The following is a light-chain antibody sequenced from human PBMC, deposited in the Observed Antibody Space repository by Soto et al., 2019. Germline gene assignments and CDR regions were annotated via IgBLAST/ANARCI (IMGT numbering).Light chain of an antibody. CDR2: ANN. V-gene: IGLV1-40*01. CDR3: KSYDSSLSGYV. CDR1: SSNIGAGYD. Sequence: QSALTQPPSVSGAPGQRATISCTGSSSNIGAGYDVHWYQQLPGTAPKLLIYANNNRPSGVPGRFSGSKSGTSASLAITGLQAQDEADYYCKSYDSSLSGYVFGTGTTVTVL. J-gene: IGLJ1*01.